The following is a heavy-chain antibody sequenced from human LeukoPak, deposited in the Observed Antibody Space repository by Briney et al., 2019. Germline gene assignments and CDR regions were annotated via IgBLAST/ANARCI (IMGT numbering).Heavy chain of an antibody. CDR2: INPYSGDT. D-gene: IGHD2-15*01. Sequence: ASVKVSCKTSGYTFTTYFIHWVRQAPGQGLEWMGGINPYSGDTKYAQKFQGRVTMTRDTSIRTAYMELSRLMSDDTAVYYCARYWAEPAATDDAFDIWGQGTMVVVSP. V-gene: IGHV1-2*02. J-gene: IGHJ3*02. CDR1: GYTFTTYF. CDR3: ARYWAEPAATDDAFDI.